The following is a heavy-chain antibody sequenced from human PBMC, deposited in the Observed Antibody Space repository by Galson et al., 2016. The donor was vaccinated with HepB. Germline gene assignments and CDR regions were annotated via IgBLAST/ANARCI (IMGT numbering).Heavy chain of an antibody. Sequence: SVKVSCKASGYTFANYVVHWVRQAPGQRLEWMGWINVGNGYTRYSQNLQGRVTITRDTSATTAYMELSSLRSEDTAGYYCARVFVYYFGMDVWGQGTTVTVSS. CDR2: INVGNGYT. CDR3: ARVFVYYFGMDV. J-gene: IGHJ6*02. CDR1: GYTFANYV. V-gene: IGHV1-3*01.